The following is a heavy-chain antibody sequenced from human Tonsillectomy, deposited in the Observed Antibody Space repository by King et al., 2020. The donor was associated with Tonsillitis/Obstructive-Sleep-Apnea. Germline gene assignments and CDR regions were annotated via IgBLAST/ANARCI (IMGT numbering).Heavy chain of an antibody. D-gene: IGHD3-16*02. V-gene: IGHV4-59*01. CDR2: VFHSGGT. CDR3: ARDDPGAIYHGFFDL. CDR1: GGSMSGNY. J-gene: IGHJ2*01. Sequence: QLQESGPGLVKPSETLSLTCTVSGGSMSGNYWSWIRQPPGKGLEWIGYVFHSGGTGYNPSLRSQVAISVDTSRNQFSLKLTSVTAADTAVYYWARDDPGAIYHGFFDLWGRGSLVIVSS.